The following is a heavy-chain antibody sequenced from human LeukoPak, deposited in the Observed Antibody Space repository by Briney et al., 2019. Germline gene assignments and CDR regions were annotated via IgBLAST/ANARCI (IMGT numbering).Heavy chain of an antibody. CDR1: GFTFSSSA. Sequence: GGSLRPSCAASGFTFSSSAMSWIRQAPGKGLEWVSYISSSGNTIYYADSVKGRFTISRDNAKNSLYLQMNSLRAEDTAVYYCARAMTTVTTLAFDIWGQGTMVTVSS. CDR2: ISSSGNTI. CDR3: ARAMTTVTTLAFDI. J-gene: IGHJ3*02. D-gene: IGHD4-17*01. V-gene: IGHV3-11*01.